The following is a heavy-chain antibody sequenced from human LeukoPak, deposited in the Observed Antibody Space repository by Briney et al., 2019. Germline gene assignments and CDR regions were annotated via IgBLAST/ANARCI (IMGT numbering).Heavy chain of an antibody. Sequence: SETLSLTCTVSGGSISSGDYYWSWIRQPPGKGLEWIGYIYYSGSTYYNPSLKSRVTISVDTSKNQFSLKLSSVTAADTAVYYCASSQPKDYYDSSGYYQGAFDIWGQGTMVTVSS. CDR3: ASSQPKDYYDSSGYYQGAFDI. CDR1: GGSISSGDYY. J-gene: IGHJ3*02. D-gene: IGHD3-22*01. V-gene: IGHV4-30-4*01. CDR2: IYYSGST.